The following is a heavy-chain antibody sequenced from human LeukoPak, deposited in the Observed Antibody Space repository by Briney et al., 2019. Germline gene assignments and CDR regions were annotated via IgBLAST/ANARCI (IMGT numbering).Heavy chain of an antibody. CDR3: ARVPYYYDSTGYYYGDY. CDR2: TSSSGSTI. Sequence: GGSLRLSCAASGFTFSDYYMSWIRQAPGKGLEWFSYTSSSGSTIYYADSVKGRFTISRDNDKKSLYMQMNSLRAEDTDVYYCARVPYYYDSTGYYYGDYWGQGTLVTVSS. J-gene: IGHJ4*02. D-gene: IGHD3-22*01. V-gene: IGHV3-11*01. CDR1: GFTFSDYY.